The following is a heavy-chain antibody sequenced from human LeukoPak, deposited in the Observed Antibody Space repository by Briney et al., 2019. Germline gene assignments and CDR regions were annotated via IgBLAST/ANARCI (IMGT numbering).Heavy chain of an antibody. CDR1: GFTFSSKT. CDR2: ISTSGSTI. V-gene: IGHV3-48*04. D-gene: IGHD2-15*01. J-gene: IGHJ5*02. CDR3: ARQEGGWFDP. Sequence: GGSLRLSCAASGFTFSSKTMNWVRQAPGKGLEWVSYISTSGSTIYYADSVKGRFTISRDNAKNSLYLQMNSLRAEDTAVYYCARQEGGWFDPWGQGTLVTVSS.